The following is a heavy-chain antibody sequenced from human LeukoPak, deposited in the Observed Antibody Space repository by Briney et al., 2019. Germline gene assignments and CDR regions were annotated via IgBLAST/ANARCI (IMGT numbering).Heavy chain of an antibody. CDR2: IYYSGST. V-gene: IGHV4-59*01. CDR1: GGSISRYY. Sequence: SETLSLTCTVSGGSISRYYWSWIRQTPGKGLEWIGYIYYSGSTNYNPSLKSRVTISVDTSKNQFSLKLSSVTAADTAVYYCARYRGVTPSNYYYYMDVWGKGTTVTVSS. J-gene: IGHJ6*03. D-gene: IGHD3-10*01. CDR3: ARYRGVTPSNYYYYMDV.